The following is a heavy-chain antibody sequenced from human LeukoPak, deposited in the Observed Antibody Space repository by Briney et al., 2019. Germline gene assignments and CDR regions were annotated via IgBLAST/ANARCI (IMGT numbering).Heavy chain of an antibody. D-gene: IGHD6-13*01. V-gene: IGHV3-33*01. CDR3: ATVKLGSSWSILDY. CDR1: GFTFSSYG. CDR2: IWCDGSNK. J-gene: IGHJ4*02. Sequence: GGSLRLSCAASGFTFSSYGMHWVRQAPGKGLEWVAVIWCDGSNKYYADSVKGRFTISRDNSKNTLYLQMNSLRAEDTAVYYCATVKLGSSWSILDYWGQGTLVTVSS.